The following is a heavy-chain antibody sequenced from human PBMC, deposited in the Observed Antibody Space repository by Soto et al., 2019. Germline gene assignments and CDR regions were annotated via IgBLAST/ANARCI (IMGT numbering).Heavy chain of an antibody. V-gene: IGHV5-51*01. CDR2: IYPGDSDT. Sequence: GESLKISCKGSGYRFTNYWICGVRQMPGKGLEWMGIIYPGDSDTRYSPSFQGQVTISADKSISTAYLQWSSLKASDTAMYYCARIPVPLGIDHWGQGTLVTVSS. J-gene: IGHJ4*02. CDR1: GYRFTNYW. CDR3: ARIPVPLGIDH. D-gene: IGHD1-1*01.